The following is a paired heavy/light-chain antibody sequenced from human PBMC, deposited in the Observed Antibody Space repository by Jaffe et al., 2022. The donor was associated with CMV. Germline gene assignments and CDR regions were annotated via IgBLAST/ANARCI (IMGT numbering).Light chain of an antibody. CDR3: QQRSDWPPT. V-gene: IGKV3-11*01. J-gene: IGKJ4*01. CDR2: DAS. CDR1: ENVHYY. Sequence: EIVLTQSPGTVSLSPGGRATLSCRASENVHYYLAWYQQRPGQAPRLLIYDASTRATGIPARFSGSGSGTDFTLTISSLEPEDFAIYYCQQRSDWPPTFGGGTKVEIK.
Heavy chain of an antibody. CDR2: VFHTGTS. D-gene: IGHD2-15*01. Sequence: QLQLQESGPGLVKPSETLSLSCTVSGGSVSSDSYYWGWIRQPPGRGLEWIGSVFHTGTSSYNPSLKSRVTMSVDTSKNQFSLRLNSVTAADTAVYYCARLWVPFLVLETMYFDRWGQGTLVTVSS. V-gene: IGHV4-39*01. CDR3: ARLWVPFLVLETMYFDR. J-gene: IGHJ4*02. CDR1: GGSVSSDSYY.